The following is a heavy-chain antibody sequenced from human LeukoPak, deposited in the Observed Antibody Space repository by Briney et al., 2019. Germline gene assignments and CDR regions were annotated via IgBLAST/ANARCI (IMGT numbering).Heavy chain of an antibody. D-gene: IGHD3-22*01. CDR3: ASDDYYDSSGYHNWFDP. V-gene: IGHV1-69*01. CDR2: IIPIFGTA. J-gene: IGHJ5*02. Sequence: ASVKVSCKASGGTFSSYAISWVRQAPGQGPEWMGGIIPIFGTANYAQKFQGRVTITADESTSTAYMELSSLRSEDTAVYYCASDDYYDSSGYHNWFDPWGQGTLVTVSS. CDR1: GGTFSSYA.